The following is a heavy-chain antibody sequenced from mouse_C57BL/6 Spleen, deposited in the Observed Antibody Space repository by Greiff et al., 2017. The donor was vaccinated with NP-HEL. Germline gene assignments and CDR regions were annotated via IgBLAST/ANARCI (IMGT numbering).Heavy chain of an antibody. CDR1: GFTFSDYY. CDR3: ARKDGDYNYAMDY. CDR2: ISNGGGST. J-gene: IGHJ4*01. V-gene: IGHV5-12*01. Sequence: EVMLVESGGGLVQPGGSLKLSCAASGFTFSDYYMYWVRQTPEKRLEWVAYISNGGGSTYYPDTVTGRFTISRDNAKHTLYLQMSRLKSEDTAMYYCARKDGDYNYAMDYWGQGTSVTVSS. D-gene: IGHD2-13*01.